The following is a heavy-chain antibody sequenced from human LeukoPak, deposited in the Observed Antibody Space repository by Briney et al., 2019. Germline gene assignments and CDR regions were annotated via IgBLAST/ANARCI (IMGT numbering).Heavy chain of an antibody. D-gene: IGHD7-27*01. V-gene: IGHV5-51*01. CDR1: GYSFTSYW. J-gene: IGHJ5*02. CDR3: ARLDGSNWGSLSLDP. Sequence: GESLKISCKGSGYSFTSYWIGWVRRMPGKGLEWMGIIYPGDSDTRYSPSFQGQVTISADKSISTAYLQWSSLKASDTAMYYCARLDGSNWGSLSLDPWGQGTLVTVSS. CDR2: IYPGDSDT.